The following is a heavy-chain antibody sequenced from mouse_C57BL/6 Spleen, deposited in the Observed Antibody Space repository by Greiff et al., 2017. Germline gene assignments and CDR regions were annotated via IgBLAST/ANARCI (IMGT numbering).Heavy chain of an antibody. CDR2: ISDGGSYT. CDR1: GFTFSSYA. Sequence: EVMLVESGGGLVKPGGSLKLSCAASGFTFSSYAMSWVRQTPEKRLEWVATISDGGSYTYYPDNLKGRFTISRDNAKNNLYLQMSHLKSEDTAMYYCARGGEVTALDYWGQGTTLTVSS. J-gene: IGHJ2*01. V-gene: IGHV5-4*03. CDR3: ARGGEVTALDY. D-gene: IGHD2-2*01.